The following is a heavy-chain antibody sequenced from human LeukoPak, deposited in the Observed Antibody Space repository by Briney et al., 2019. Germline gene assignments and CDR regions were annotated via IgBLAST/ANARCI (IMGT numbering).Heavy chain of an antibody. D-gene: IGHD6-6*01. V-gene: IGHV4-61*02. J-gene: IGHJ3*02. CDR1: GGSISSGSYY. Sequence: SQTLSLTCTVSGGSISSGSYYWSWIRQPAGKGLEWIGRIYTSGSTNYNPSLKSRVTISVDTSKNQFSLKLSSVTAADTAVYYCAREVARPAAGAFDIWGQGTMVTVSS. CDR3: AREVARPAAGAFDI. CDR2: IYTSGST.